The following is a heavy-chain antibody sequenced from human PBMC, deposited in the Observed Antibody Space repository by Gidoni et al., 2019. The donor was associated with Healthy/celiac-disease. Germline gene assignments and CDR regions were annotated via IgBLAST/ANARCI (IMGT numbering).Heavy chain of an antibody. V-gene: IGHV1-3*01. D-gene: IGHD6-13*01. CDR3: AAAGVGDY. CDR2: ITAGNGNT. Sequence: QVQLVQSGAEVKKPGASVTVSCKASGYTFTSYAMHWVRQAPGQRLEWPGWITAGNGNTKYSQKFQGRVTITRDTSASTAYMELSSLRSEDTAVYYCAAAGVGDYWGQGTLVTVSS. CDR1: GYTFTSYA. J-gene: IGHJ4*02.